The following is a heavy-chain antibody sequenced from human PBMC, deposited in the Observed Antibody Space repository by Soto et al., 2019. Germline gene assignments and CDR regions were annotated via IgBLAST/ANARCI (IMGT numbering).Heavy chain of an antibody. D-gene: IGHD2-15*01. CDR2: IVVASGQT. V-gene: IGHV1-58*02. CDR3: SADRPDIGVGWWV. CDR1: GSGFISSG. Sequence: ASVKVSCKASGSGFISSGIQWVRQAHGQRLEWIGWIVVASGQTNYAQNFRGRVAITRDTSTATAYIELTGLTSEDTAVYFCSADRPDIGVGWWVWGQGTTVTVS. J-gene: IGHJ6*02.